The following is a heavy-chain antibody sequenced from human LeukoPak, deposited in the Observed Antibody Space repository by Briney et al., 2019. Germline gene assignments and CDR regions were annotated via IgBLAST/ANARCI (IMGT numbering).Heavy chain of an antibody. Sequence: GGSLRLSCAASGFTFSSYWMSWVRQAPGKGLEWVANIKQDGSEKYYVDSVKGRFTISRDNAKNSLYLQMNSLRAEDTALYYCAKEVGANADDAFDIWGQGTMVTVSS. CDR2: IKQDGSEK. J-gene: IGHJ3*02. CDR1: GFTFSSYW. V-gene: IGHV3-7*03. CDR3: AKEVGANADDAFDI. D-gene: IGHD1-26*01.